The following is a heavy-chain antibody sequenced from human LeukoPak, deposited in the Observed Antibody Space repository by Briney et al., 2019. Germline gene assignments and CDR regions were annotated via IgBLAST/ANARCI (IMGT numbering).Heavy chain of an antibody. J-gene: IGHJ6*03. D-gene: IGHD2-15*01. V-gene: IGHV1-8*01. Sequence: ASVKVSCKASVYTFTSFDMNWGRQATGQGLEWMGWMNPNSGNTGYAQKFQGRVTMTRNTSISTAYMELSSLRSEDTAVYYCARGLRYCSGGRCYFSPPYYYYMDVWGKGTTVTISS. CDR2: MNPNSGNT. CDR3: ARGLRYCSGGRCYFSPPYYYYMDV. CDR1: VYTFTSFD.